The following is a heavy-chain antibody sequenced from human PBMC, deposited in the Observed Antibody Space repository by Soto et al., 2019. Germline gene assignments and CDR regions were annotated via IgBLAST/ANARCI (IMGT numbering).Heavy chain of an antibody. CDR1: GFTFSSNA. Sequence: QVQLVESGGGVVQPGRSLRLSCAASGFTFSSNAMHWVRQAPGKGLEWVAVLSYDGSNKYYADSVKGRFTISRDNSKNTLYLQMDSLRTEDTALYYCARDVESGSSQYYYYFYGMDVRGQGTTVTLSS. J-gene: IGHJ6*02. V-gene: IGHV3-30-3*01. CDR3: ARDVESGSSQYYYYFYGMDV. D-gene: IGHD1-26*01. CDR2: LSYDGSNK.